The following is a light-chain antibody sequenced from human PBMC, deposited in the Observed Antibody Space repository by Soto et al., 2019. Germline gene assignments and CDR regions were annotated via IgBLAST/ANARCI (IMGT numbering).Light chain of an antibody. V-gene: IGKV3-15*01. CDR2: DTS. Sequence: EVVMRQSPATLSVSPGAGATLSCRASQGIGDTLAWYQHKPGQTPRLLIYDTSNRATGVLARFSGSRSGTEFTLTSNSLPSEDFAVYYCQRYNNWPLTFGGGTKVESK. CDR3: QRYNNWPLT. J-gene: IGKJ4*01. CDR1: QGIGDT.